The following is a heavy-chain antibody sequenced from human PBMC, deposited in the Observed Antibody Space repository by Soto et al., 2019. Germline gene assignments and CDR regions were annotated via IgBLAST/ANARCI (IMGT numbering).Heavy chain of an antibody. CDR1: GFTFSSYA. J-gene: IGHJ6*02. D-gene: IGHD2-21*02. Sequence: PGGSLRLSCAASGFTFSSYAMNWVRQAPGKGLEWVSAISGTGFSTYYTDSVKGRFTISKDNSQNTLYLQMNDLRHEDTAVYYCARLPGPLVSVLYIFPLDARESPSEVDIRAQRTTVTGSS. V-gene: IGHV3-23*01. CDR2: ISGTGFST. CDR3: ARLPGPLVSVLYIFPLDARESPSEVDI.